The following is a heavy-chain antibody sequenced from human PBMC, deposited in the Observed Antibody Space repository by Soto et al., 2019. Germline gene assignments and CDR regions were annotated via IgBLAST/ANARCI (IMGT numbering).Heavy chain of an antibody. Sequence: EVQLLESGGSLVQPGGSLRLSCAASGFTFSSDAMSWVRQAPRKGLEWVSAISGSGGSTYYADSVKGRFTISRDNSKNTLYLQMNRLRAEDTALYYCASGVVVAATGAFDIWGQGTMVTVSS. CDR2: ISGSGGST. D-gene: IGHD2-15*01. V-gene: IGHV3-23*01. CDR3: ASGVVVAATGAFDI. J-gene: IGHJ3*02. CDR1: GFTFSSDA.